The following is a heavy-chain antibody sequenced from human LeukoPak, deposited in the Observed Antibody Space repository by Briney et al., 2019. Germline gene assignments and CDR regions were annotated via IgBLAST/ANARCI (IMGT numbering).Heavy chain of an antibody. Sequence: GRSLRLSCAASGFTFSSYAMHWVRQAPGKGLEWVAVISYDGSNKYYADSVKGRFTISRDNSKNTLYLQMNSLRAEDTAVYYCARDTVAGEGNFDYWGQGTLVTVSS. V-gene: IGHV3-30-3*01. CDR1: GFTFSSYA. J-gene: IGHJ4*02. CDR2: ISYDGSNK. D-gene: IGHD4-23*01. CDR3: ARDTVAGEGNFDY.